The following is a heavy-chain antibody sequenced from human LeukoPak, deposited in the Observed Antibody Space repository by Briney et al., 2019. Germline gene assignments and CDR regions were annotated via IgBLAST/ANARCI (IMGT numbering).Heavy chain of an antibody. CDR3: ARVGGQVY. D-gene: IGHD4-23*01. V-gene: IGHV4-61*02. J-gene: IGHJ4*02. CDR1: GGSISSGIYY. CDR2: IYTSGST. Sequence: SQTLSLTCTVFGGSISSGIYYWNWIRQPAGKGLEWIGRIYTSGSTNYNPSLKSRVTISADASKNQFSLNLSSVTSADTAVYYCARVGGQVYWGQRILVTVSS.